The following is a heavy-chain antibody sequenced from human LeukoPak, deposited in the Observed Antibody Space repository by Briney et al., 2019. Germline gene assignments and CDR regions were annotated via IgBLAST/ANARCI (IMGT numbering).Heavy chain of an antibody. Sequence: ASVKVSCKVSGYTLTELSMHWVRQAPGKGLEWMGGFDPEDGETIYAQKFQGRVTMTEDTSTDTAYMELSSLRSEDTAVYYCATDWEVGYATVAKWPFDSWGQGTLVTVSS. CDR3: ATDWEVGYATVAKWPFDS. CDR1: GYTLTELS. D-gene: IGHD2-2*03. CDR2: FDPEDGET. V-gene: IGHV1-24*01. J-gene: IGHJ4*02.